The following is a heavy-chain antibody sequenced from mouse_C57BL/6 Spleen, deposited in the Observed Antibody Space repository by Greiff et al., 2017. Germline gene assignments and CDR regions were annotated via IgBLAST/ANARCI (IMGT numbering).Heavy chain of an antibody. J-gene: IGHJ1*03. D-gene: IGHD1-1*01. CDR2: INPSNGGT. CDR3: ALYYYGSSDWYFDV. V-gene: IGHV1-53*01. Sequence: QVQLKQPGTELVKPGASVKLSCKASGYTFTSYWMHWVKQRPGQGLEWIGNINPSNGGTNYNEKFKSKATLTVDKSSSTAYMQLSSLTSEDSAVYYCALYYYGSSDWYFDVWGTGTTVTVSS. CDR1: GYTFTSYW.